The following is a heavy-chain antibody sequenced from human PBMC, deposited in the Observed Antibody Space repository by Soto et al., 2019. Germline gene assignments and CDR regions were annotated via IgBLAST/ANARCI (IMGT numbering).Heavy chain of an antibody. J-gene: IGHJ6*03. CDR3: ARGGGYCSGGSCYYYYYYMDV. D-gene: IGHD2-15*01. V-gene: IGHV4-34*01. Sequence: SETLSVTCAVYGGSFSGYYWSWIRQPPGKGLEWIGEINHSGSTNYNPSLKSRVTISVDTSKNQFSLKLSSVTAADTAVYYCARGGGYCSGGSCYYYYYYMDVWGKGTTVTVSS. CDR2: INHSGST. CDR1: GGSFSGYY.